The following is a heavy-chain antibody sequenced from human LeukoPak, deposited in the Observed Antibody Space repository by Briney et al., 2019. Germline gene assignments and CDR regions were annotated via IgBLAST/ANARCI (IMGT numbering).Heavy chain of an antibody. D-gene: IGHD5-18*01. CDR2: IYYSGST. J-gene: IGHJ5*02. CDR1: GGSFSGYY. Sequence: SETLSLTCAVYGGSFSGYYWSWTRQSPGKGLEWIGSIYYSGSTYYNPSLKSRVTISVDTSKNQFSLKLSSVTAADTAVYYCARVYSGFDPWGQGTLVTVSS. V-gene: IGHV4-34*01. CDR3: ARVYSGFDP.